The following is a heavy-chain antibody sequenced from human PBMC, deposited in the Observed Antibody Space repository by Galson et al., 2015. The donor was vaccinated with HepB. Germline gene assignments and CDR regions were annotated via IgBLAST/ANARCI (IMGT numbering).Heavy chain of an antibody. CDR1: GGTFNNFG. CDR3: ARDRDGYNFWYFVR. CDR2: IIPNFRTA. J-gene: IGHJ2*01. D-gene: IGHD5-24*01. V-gene: IGHV1-69*13. Sequence: SVKVSCKASGGTFNNFGINWIRQAPGQGLEWMGGIIPNFRTANYHQDFQGRLTMTVDESTNTAYMELSSLTSDDTAIYFCARDRDGYNFWYFVRWGRGTLVTVSS.